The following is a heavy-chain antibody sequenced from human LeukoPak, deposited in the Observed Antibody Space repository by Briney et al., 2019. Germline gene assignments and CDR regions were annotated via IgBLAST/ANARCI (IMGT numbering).Heavy chain of an antibody. CDR2: INHSGST. CDR1: GGSFSGYY. D-gene: IGHD3-22*01. Sequence: SETLSLTCAVYGGSFSGYYWSWIRQPPGKGLEWIGEINHSGSTNYNPSLKSRVTISVDTSKNQFSLKLSSVTAADTAVYYCAGLGDSSGLRGFDPWGQGTLVTVSS. V-gene: IGHV4-34*01. CDR3: AGLGDSSGLRGFDP. J-gene: IGHJ5*02.